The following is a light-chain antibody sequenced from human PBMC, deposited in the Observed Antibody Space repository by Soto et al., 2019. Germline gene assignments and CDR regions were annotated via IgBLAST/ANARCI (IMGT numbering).Light chain of an antibody. Sequence: DIQMTQSPSTLSASVGDSVTITCRASQSISTWLAWYQQTPGKAPKLLIYTASSLESGVPSRFSGSGSGTEFTLTVSSLQPDDFATYYCQQANSFPVTFGQGTKLEIK. J-gene: IGKJ2*01. CDR1: QSISTW. CDR2: TAS. V-gene: IGKV1-5*03. CDR3: QQANSFPVT.